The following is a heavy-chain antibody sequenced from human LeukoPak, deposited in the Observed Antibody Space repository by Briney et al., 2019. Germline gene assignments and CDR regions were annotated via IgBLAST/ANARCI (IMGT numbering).Heavy chain of an antibody. Sequence: PGGSLRLSCAASGFTVSSNYMSWVRQAPGKGLEWVSVIYSGGSTYYADSVKGRFTISRDNAKNSLYLQMNSLRAEDTALYYCAKGNSYYDFWSGYPNWGQGTLVTVSS. CDR3: AKGNSYYDFWSGYPN. D-gene: IGHD3-3*01. J-gene: IGHJ4*02. V-gene: IGHV3-53*05. CDR1: GFTVSSNY. CDR2: IYSGGST.